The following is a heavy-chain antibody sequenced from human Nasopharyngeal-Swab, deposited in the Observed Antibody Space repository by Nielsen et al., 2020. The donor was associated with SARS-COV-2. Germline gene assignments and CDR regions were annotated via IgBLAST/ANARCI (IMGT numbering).Heavy chain of an antibody. D-gene: IGHD2-21*02. CDR1: GFTFSSYA. Sequence: GGSLRLSCAASGFTFSSYAMHWVRQAPGKGLEWVAVISYDGSNKYYADSVKGRFTISRDNSKNMLYLQMNSLRAEDTAVYYCARDLDLYCGGDCSTWGGLDYWGQGTLVTVSS. CDR3: ARDLDLYCGGDCSTWGGLDY. J-gene: IGHJ4*02. V-gene: IGHV3-30-3*01. CDR2: ISYDGSNK.